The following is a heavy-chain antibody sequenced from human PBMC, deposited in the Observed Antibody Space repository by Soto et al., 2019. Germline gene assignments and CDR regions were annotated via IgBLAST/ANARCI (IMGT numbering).Heavy chain of an antibody. CDR2: INPSGGST. Sequence: ASVNVSCKSSGYTFTSCYIHWVRQAPGQGLEWMGIINPSGGSTSYAQKFQGRVTMTRDTSTSTVYMELSSLRSEDTAVYYCARGDIVVSSQYYYYYGMDVWGQGTTVTVSS. D-gene: IGHD2-2*01. V-gene: IGHV1-46*01. J-gene: IGHJ6*02. CDR1: GYTFTSCY. CDR3: ARGDIVVSSQYYYYYGMDV.